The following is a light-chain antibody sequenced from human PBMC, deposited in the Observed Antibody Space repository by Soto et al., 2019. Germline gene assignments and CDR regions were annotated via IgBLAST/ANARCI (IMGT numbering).Light chain of an antibody. CDR2: AAS. Sequence: TITCRASLPISNYLAWYQRKPGKIPNLLIYAASTLQAGVPSRFSGSGSGTDFTLTISSLQPEDFATYYCQHYNSYSEAFGQGTKVDIK. CDR3: QHYNSYSEA. CDR1: LPISNY. V-gene: IGKV1-27*01. J-gene: IGKJ1*01.